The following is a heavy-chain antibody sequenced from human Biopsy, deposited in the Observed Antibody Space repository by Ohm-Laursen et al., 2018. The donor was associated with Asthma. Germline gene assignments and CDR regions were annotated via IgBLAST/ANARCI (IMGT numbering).Heavy chain of an antibody. CDR2: INHSGST. CDR3: ARAGQCSSTSCYNPGWFDP. V-gene: IGHV4-34*01. CDR1: GFTFSSYA. J-gene: IGHJ5*02. Sequence: SLRLSCSASGFTFSSYAMSWVRQPPGKGLEWIGEINHSGSTNYNPSLKSRVTISVDTSKNQFSLKLSSVTAADTAVYYCARAGQCSSTSCYNPGWFDPWGQGTLVTVSS. D-gene: IGHD2-2*01.